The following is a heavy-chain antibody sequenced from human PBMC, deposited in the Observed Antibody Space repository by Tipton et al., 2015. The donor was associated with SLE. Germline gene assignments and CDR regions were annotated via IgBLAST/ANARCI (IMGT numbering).Heavy chain of an antibody. CDR3: ARDMRPRYCTNGVCSSGAFDI. CDR2: ISSSGSPI. D-gene: IGHD2-8*01. V-gene: IGHV3-48*03. CDR1: GFTFSSYE. J-gene: IGHJ3*02. Sequence: SLRLSCAASGFTFSSYEMDWVCQAPGKGLEWVSYISSSGSPIYYADSVKGRFTISRDNAKNSLYLQMNSLRAEDTAVYYCARDMRPRYCTNGVCSSGAFDIWGQGTMVTVSS.